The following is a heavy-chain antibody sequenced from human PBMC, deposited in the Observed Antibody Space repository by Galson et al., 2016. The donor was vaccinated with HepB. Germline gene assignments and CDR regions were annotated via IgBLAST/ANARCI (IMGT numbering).Heavy chain of an antibody. J-gene: IGHJ4*02. V-gene: IGHV4-4*02. CDR1: GASIRSANW. CDR2: IFHSGST. Sequence: SETLSLTCAVSGASIRSANWWSWVRQPPGKGLEWIGEIFHSGSTTYNPSLKSRVTISVDKTNNQISLKLSSVGAADTAIYYCAREDAGGIGYDYWGQGTLVTVSA. CDR3: AREDAGGIGYDY. D-gene: IGHD2-2*03.